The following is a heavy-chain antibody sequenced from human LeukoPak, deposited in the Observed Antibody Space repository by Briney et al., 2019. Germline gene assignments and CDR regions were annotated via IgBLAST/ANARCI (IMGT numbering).Heavy chain of an antibody. CDR3: TRDRSRAEDD. D-gene: IGHD1-14*01. V-gene: IGHV3-7*01. CDR2: IKHDGSDK. J-gene: IGHJ4*02. Sequence: GGSLRLSCAASGFTFSNYYMSWVRQAPGKGLEWVANIKHDGSDKYYVDSVKGRFTISRDNANNLLYLQMNSLRGEDTAVYYCTRDRSRAEDDWGQGTLVTVSS. CDR1: GFTFSNYY.